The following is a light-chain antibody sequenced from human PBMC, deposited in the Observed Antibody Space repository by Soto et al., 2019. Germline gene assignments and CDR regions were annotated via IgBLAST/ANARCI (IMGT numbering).Light chain of an antibody. CDR2: GAS. Sequence: EIVLTQSPGTLSLSPGERVTLSCRASQSIYNNLAWCQQKPGQAPRLLIYGASTRATGIPARFSGSGSGTEFTLTISSLQSEDFAVYYCQQYNNWPRLTFGGGTKVDIK. J-gene: IGKJ4*01. CDR1: QSIYNN. CDR3: QQYNNWPRLT. V-gene: IGKV3D-15*01.